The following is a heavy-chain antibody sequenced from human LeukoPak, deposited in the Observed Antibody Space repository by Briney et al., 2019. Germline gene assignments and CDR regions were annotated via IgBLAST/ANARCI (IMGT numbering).Heavy chain of an antibody. V-gene: IGHV1-2*02. CDR2: INPNSGVT. CDR1: GYTFTGYY. CDR3: ARDRIAVAGPDY. D-gene: IGHD6-19*01. J-gene: IGHJ4*02. Sequence: ASVKVSCKASGYTFTGYYMHWVRQAPAQGLEWMGWINPNSGVTNYAQKFQGRVTMTRDTSITTAYMDLNRLRSDDTAVYYCARDRIAVAGPDYWGQGTLVTVSS.